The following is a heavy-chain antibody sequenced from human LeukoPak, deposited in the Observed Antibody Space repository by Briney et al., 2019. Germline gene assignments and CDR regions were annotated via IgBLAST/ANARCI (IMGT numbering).Heavy chain of an antibody. J-gene: IGHJ6*03. D-gene: IGHD3-16*01. V-gene: IGHV3-33*08. CDR2: IWYDGSNK. Sequence: GGSLRLSCAASGFTVSSNYMTWVRQAPGKGLEWVAVIWYDGSNKYYADSVKGRFTISRDNSENTLYLQMNSLRAEDTAVYYCARVGGARYYYYYMDVWGKGTTVTVSS. CDR3: ARVGGARYYYYYMDV. CDR1: GFTVSSNY.